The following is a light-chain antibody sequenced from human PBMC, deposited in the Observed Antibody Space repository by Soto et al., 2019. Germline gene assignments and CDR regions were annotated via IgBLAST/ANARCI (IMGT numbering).Light chain of an antibody. CDR2: GAS. V-gene: IGKV3-20*01. J-gene: IGKJ1*01. Sequence: ENVLPQSPGTLSLSPGERATLSCRASQSVSSSYLAWYQQKPGQAPRLLIYGASTRATDMPGRFSGRGAGAEFTLTISSLQSEDFAVYYCQQYRSWPRTFGQGTKVDIK. CDR1: QSVSSSY. CDR3: QQYRSWPRT.